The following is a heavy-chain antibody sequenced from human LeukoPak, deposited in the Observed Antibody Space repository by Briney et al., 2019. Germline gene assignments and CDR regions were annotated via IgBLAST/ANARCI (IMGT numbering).Heavy chain of an antibody. CDR2: ISPNSGDT. Sequence: ASVKVSCKASGYTFTSYGISWVRQAPGQGLDWMGWISPNSGDTKFAQKFRGRVTMTRDTSISTAYMDLSRLRSDDTALYYCARARRTRNIYGDYVFLFDYWGQGTLVTVSS. CDR3: ARARRTRNIYGDYVFLFDY. J-gene: IGHJ4*02. V-gene: IGHV1-2*02. D-gene: IGHD4-17*01. CDR1: GYTFTSYG.